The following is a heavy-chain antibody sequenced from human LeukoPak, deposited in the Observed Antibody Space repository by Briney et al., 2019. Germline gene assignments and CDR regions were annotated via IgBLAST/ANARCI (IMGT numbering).Heavy chain of an antibody. D-gene: IGHD2-15*01. V-gene: IGHV1-2*04. J-gene: IGHJ3*02. CDR2: INPNRCGT. CDR3: ARDSHRGYCSGGSCYSDAFDI. CDR1: GYSFAGYY. Sequence: GASVKVSCKACGYSFAGYYMHWVQQAPGQGLEWMGWINPNRCGTNYAQKFQGWVTMTRDKSISTDYMELSRLGSDDTAVYYCARDSHRGYCSGGSCYSDAFDIWGQGTMVTVSS.